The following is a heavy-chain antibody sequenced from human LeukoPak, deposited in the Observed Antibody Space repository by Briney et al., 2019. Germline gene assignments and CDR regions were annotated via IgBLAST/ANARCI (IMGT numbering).Heavy chain of an antibody. V-gene: IGHV4-38-2*02. D-gene: IGHD3-10*01. J-gene: IGHJ5*02. CDR2: IYHSGST. Sequence: PSETLSLTCTVSGYSISSGYYWGWIRQPPGKGLEWIGSIYHSGSTYYNPSLKSRVTISVDTSKNQFSLKLSSVTAADTAVYYCARGAGHYYGSGSNNWFDPWGQGTLVTVSS. CDR1: GYSISSGYY. CDR3: ARGAGHYYGSGSNNWFDP.